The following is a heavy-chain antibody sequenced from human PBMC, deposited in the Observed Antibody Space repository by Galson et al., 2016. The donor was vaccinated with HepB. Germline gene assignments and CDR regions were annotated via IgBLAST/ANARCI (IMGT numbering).Heavy chain of an antibody. V-gene: IGHV3-23*01. D-gene: IGHD4-17*01. CDR1: GLTFSTHA. CDR2: ISGGGGNT. CDR3: ARARHGDYAGFFDI. Sequence: SLRLSCAASGLTFSTHAMNWVRQPPGKGLEWVSVISGGGGNTYHSDSVKGRFTISRDNNKNTLYLEMKSLRTEDTALYYCARARHGDYAGFFDIWGQGTMVIVSS. J-gene: IGHJ3*02.